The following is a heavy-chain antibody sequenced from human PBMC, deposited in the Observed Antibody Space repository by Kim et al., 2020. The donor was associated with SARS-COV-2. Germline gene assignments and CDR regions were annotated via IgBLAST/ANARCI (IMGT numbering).Heavy chain of an antibody. CDR2: INPNSGGT. D-gene: IGHD5-12*01. V-gene: IGHV1-2*02. CDR1: GYTFTGYY. CDR3: ATRWLQPYYGMDV. Sequence: ASVKVSCKASGYTFTGYYMHWVRQAPGQGLEWMGWINPNSGGTNYAHKFQGRVTMTRDTSISTAYMELSRLRSDDTAVYYCATRWLQPYYGMDVWGQGTTVTVSS. J-gene: IGHJ6*02.